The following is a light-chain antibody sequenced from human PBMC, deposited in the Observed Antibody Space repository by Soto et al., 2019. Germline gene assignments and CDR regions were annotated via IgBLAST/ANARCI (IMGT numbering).Light chain of an antibody. V-gene: IGLV2-14*01. Sequence: QSVLTQPASVPGSPGQSITVSCTGTSSDVGGYKYVSWYQHHPGRAPKLIIYEVNNRPSGVSHRFSGSKSGNTASLTISGLQPEDEADYYCSSYTTSSTLVFGTGTKLTVL. CDR2: EVN. CDR1: SSDVGGYKY. CDR3: SSYTTSSTLV. J-gene: IGLJ1*01.